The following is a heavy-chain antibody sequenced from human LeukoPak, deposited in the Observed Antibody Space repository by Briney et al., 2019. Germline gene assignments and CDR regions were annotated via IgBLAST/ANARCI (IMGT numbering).Heavy chain of an antibody. J-gene: IGHJ4*02. Sequence: GGSLRLSCTASGFTFGDYAMSWVRQAPGKGLEWVGFIRSRAYGGTTEYAASVKGRFTVSRDDSKSIADLQMSSLKTEVTGVYYCTRDKHWTFDSWGQGTLVTV. V-gene: IGHV3-49*04. CDR3: TRDKHWTFDS. CDR2: IRSRAYGGTT. D-gene: IGHD3-3*02. CDR1: GFTFGDYA.